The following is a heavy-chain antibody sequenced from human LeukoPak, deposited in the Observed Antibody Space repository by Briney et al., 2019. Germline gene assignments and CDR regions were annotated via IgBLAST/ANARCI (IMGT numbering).Heavy chain of an antibody. D-gene: IGHD3-10*01. Sequence: SGTLSLTCVVSGGSISSYNWWSWVRQPPGKGLEWIGEIYHSGSTNYNPSLKSRVTISLDKSKNQFSLKLSSVTAADTAVYYCARVNTYYYGSGSYYVFDYWGQGTLVTVSS. CDR2: IYHSGST. J-gene: IGHJ4*02. V-gene: IGHV4-4*02. CDR3: ARVNTYYYGSGSYYVFDY. CDR1: GGSISSYNW.